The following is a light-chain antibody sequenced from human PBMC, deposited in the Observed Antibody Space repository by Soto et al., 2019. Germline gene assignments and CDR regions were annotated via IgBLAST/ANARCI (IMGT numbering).Light chain of an antibody. Sequence: DIQMTQSPSSLSASVGDSVTISCRASRDIMSYLNWYQHKPGKAPKPLIYAASSLQSGVPSRFSGSGSGTDFTLTISSLQPEDFATYYCQLSDSTWTFGQGTKVEIK. J-gene: IGKJ1*01. CDR3: QLSDSTWT. V-gene: IGKV1-39*01. CDR1: RDIMSY. CDR2: AAS.